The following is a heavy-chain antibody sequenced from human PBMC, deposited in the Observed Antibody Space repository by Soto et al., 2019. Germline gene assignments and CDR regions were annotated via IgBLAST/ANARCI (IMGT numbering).Heavy chain of an antibody. V-gene: IGHV4-30-4*01. Sequence: SETLSLTCTLSGGSISSGDYYWSWSRQPPGKGLERIGCIYYSGTTYYNPCLKSRVTISVDTSKNQFSLKVSSVTAADTAVYYCARALIQLWPHYYYGMDVWGQGTTVTGS. D-gene: IGHD5-18*01. J-gene: IGHJ6*02. CDR2: IYYSGTT. CDR1: GGSISSGDYY. CDR3: ARALIQLWPHYYYGMDV.